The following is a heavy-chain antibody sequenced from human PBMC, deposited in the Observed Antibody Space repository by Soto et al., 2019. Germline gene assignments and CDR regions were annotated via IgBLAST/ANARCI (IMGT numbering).Heavy chain of an antibody. CDR2: IYYSGST. D-gene: IGHD3-3*01. CDR1: GGSISSYY. CDR3: ARFYYYDFWSGYYNYFDY. Sequence: PSETLSLTCTVSGGSISSYYWSWIRQPPGKGLEWIGYIYYSGSTNYNPSLKSRVTISVDTSKNQFSLKLSSVTAADTAVYYCARFYYYDFWSGYYNYFDYWGQGTLVTVSS. J-gene: IGHJ4*02. V-gene: IGHV4-59*01.